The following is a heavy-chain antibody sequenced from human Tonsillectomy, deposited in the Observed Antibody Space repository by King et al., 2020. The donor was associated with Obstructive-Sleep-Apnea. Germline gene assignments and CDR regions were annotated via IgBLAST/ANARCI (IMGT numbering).Heavy chain of an antibody. D-gene: IGHD1-26*01. CDR3: AHRGSYSGSYYDYFDY. Sequence: TLKESGPTLVKPTQTLTLTCTFSGFSLSTSGVGVGWICQPPGKALERLALMFWDDCKRDSPFLKIRPTITKKTSKNQVVLTMTNMDPVDTATYYCAHRGSYSGSYYDYFDYWGQGTLVTVSS. CDR1: GFSLSTSGVG. J-gene: IGHJ4*02. V-gene: IGHV2-5*02. CDR2: MFWDDCK.